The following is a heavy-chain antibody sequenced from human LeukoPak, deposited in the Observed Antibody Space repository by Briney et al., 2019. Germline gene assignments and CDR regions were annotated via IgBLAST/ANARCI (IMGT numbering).Heavy chain of an antibody. Sequence: ASVKVSCKVSGYTLTELSMHWVRQAPGKGLEWMGGFDPGDGETIYAQKFQGRDTMTEDTSTDTAYMELSSLRSEDTAVYYCATEVRSGSHTPRTLAPHDAFDIWGQGTMVTVSS. CDR2: FDPGDGET. J-gene: IGHJ3*02. V-gene: IGHV1-24*01. CDR3: ATEVRSGSHTPRTLAPHDAFDI. CDR1: GYTLTELS. D-gene: IGHD1-26*01.